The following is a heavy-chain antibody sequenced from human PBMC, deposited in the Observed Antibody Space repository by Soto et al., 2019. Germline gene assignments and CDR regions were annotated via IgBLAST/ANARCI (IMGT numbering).Heavy chain of an antibody. CDR1: GFTFSSYA. Sequence: PVGSLRLSCAASGFTFSSYAMHWVRQAPGKGLEWVAVISYDGSNKYYADSVKGRFTISRDNSKNTLYLQMNSLRAEDTAVYYCARDPIAARLFDYWGQGTLVTVSS. J-gene: IGHJ4*02. V-gene: IGHV3-30-3*01. CDR3: ARDPIAARLFDY. D-gene: IGHD6-6*01. CDR2: ISYDGSNK.